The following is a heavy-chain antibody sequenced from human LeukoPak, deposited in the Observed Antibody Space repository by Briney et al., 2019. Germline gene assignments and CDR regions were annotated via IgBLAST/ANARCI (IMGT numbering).Heavy chain of an antibody. J-gene: IGHJ4*02. CDR3: AKFETTVTTDEY. CDR2: INPSGGST. D-gene: IGHD4-11*01. Sequence: ASVKVSCKAPGYTFTSYYMHWVRQAPGQGLEWMGIINPSGGSTSYAQKFQGRVTMTRDTSTSTVYMELSSLRSEDTAVYYCAKFETTVTTDEYWGQGTLVTVSS. V-gene: IGHV1-46*01. CDR1: GYTFTSYY.